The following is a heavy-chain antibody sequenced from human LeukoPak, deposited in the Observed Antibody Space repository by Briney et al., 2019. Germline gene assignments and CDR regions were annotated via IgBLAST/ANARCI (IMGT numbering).Heavy chain of an antibody. V-gene: IGHV4-39*07. CDR3: ARVGGGYCSGGSCYLFDY. CDR2: IYYSGST. J-gene: IGHJ4*02. CDR1: GDSISSSRSY. Sequence: SETLSLTCTVSGDSISSSRSYWGWIRQPPGKGLEWIGSIYYSGSTYYNTSLKSRVTISVDTSKNQFSLNLNSVTAADTAVYYCARVGGGYCSGGSCYLFDYWGQGTLVTVSS. D-gene: IGHD2-15*01.